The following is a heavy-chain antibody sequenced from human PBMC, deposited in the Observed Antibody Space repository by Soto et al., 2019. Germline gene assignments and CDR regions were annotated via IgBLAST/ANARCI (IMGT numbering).Heavy chain of an antibody. CDR3: AREDDGGDRDYYGLDV. CDR1: GGSISYAYYH. J-gene: IGHJ6*02. Sequence: PSETLSLTCTVSGGSISYAYYHSTWIRQSPGKGLEWIGYIHYSGSIIYNPSFKSRVTISVDTSKNQFSLQLSSVTAADTAVYFCAREDDGGDRDYYGLDVWGQGTTVTVSS. D-gene: IGHD2-21*02. V-gene: IGHV4-30-4*08. CDR2: IHYSGSI.